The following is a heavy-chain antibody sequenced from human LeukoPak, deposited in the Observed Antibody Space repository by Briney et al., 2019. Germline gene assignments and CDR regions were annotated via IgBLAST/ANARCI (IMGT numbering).Heavy chain of an antibody. CDR3: ARESVAERFDC. J-gene: IGHJ4*02. CDR2: TYYSSHWVY. D-gene: IGHD1-1*01. CDR1: GDSGSINNAA. V-gene: IGHV6-1*01. Sequence: SQTLSLTCAISGDSGSINNAAWNWIRQSPSRGLEWLGRTYYSSHWVYDYAGSVKGRITVNPDTSKSQFSLQLKSVIPEDTAVYYCARESVAERFDCWSQGSLDTVSS.